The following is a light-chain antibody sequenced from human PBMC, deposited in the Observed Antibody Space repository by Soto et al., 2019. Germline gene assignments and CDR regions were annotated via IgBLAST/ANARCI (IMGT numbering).Light chain of an antibody. Sequence: QSALTQPPSASGSPGQSVTISCTGTKNDIGVYDCVSWYQHHPGKAPRLIIYEVVQRPSGVSDRFSGSKSGNTASLTVSGIQAADEADYFCKSYAGSNTYVFGSGTKVTAL. CDR3: KSYAGSNTYV. J-gene: IGLJ1*01. V-gene: IGLV2-8*01. CDR2: EVV. CDR1: KNDIGVYDC.